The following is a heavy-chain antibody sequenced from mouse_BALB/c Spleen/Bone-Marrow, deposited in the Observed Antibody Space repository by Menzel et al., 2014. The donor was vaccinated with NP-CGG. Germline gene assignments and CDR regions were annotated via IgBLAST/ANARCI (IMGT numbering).Heavy chain of an antibody. V-gene: IGHV1-80*01. CDR2: IYPGDDDT. CDR3: AGSTPLAY. CDR1: GYAFSRSW. J-gene: IGHJ3*01. Sequence: VQLQQSGAELVRPGSSVKISCKASGYAFSRSWMNWVKQRPGQGLEWIGQIYPGDDDTNYSGKFKGRAALTADKSSGTAYMQLSSLRSEGSAVYFCAGSTPLAYWGQGTLVTVSA. D-gene: IGHD1-1*01.